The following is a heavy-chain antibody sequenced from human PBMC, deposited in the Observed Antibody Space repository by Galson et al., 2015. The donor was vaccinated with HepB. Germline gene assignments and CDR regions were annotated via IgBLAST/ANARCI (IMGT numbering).Heavy chain of an antibody. CDR2: ISYDGSSK. CDR1: GFTFSSYA. J-gene: IGHJ4*02. D-gene: IGHD3-3*01. Sequence: SLRLSCAASGFTFSSYAMHWVRQAPGKGLEWVAVISYDGSSKYYADSVKGRFTISRDNSKNTLYLQMNSLRAEDTAVYYCASLGLQFGVVISGYFDYWGQGTLVTVSS. CDR3: ASLGLQFGVVISGYFDY. V-gene: IGHV3-30-3*01.